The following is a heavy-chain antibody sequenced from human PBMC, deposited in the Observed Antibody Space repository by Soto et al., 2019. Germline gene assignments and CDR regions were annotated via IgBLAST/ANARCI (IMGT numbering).Heavy chain of an antibody. CDR3: ARGAYYYDSSGLSY. Sequence: SVTLSVTCTVAGGSVSSGSYYWSWIKQPPGKGLEWIGYIYYSGSTNYNPSLKSRVTISVDTSKNQFSLKLSSVTAEDTAVYYCARGAYYYDSSGLSYWGQGTLVTVSS. V-gene: IGHV4-61*01. CDR2: IYYSGST. J-gene: IGHJ4*02. D-gene: IGHD3-22*01. CDR1: GGSVSSGSYY.